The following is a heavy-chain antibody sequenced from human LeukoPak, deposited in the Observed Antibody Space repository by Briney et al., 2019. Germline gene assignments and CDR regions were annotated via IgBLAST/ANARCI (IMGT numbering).Heavy chain of an antibody. CDR2: IYYTGST. V-gene: IGHV4-39*01. CDR3: AGHVDHSAWYAWFDP. CDR1: GGSISSDKYY. J-gene: IGHJ5*02. D-gene: IGHD6-13*01. Sequence: SETLSLTCTVSGGSISSDKYYGGWIRQPPGKGLEWIGSIYYTGSTYYNPSLKSRVAISVDTSKNQFSLRLSSVTAADTAVYYCAGHVDHSAWYAWFDPWGQGTLVTVSS.